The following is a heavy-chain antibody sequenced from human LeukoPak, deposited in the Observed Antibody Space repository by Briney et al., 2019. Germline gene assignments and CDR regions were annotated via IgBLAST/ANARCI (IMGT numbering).Heavy chain of an antibody. D-gene: IGHD3-9*01. CDR1: GFTFSNYA. CDR3: SKWGDYDVLTGYYDSDF. J-gene: IGHJ4*02. Sequence: GGSLRLSCAASGFTFSNYAMSWVRQAPGKGPEWVSAIVGCGGSTYYADSVKGRFTISRDNSKNTLFLQMNSLRGEDTALYYCSKWGDYDVLTGYYDSDFWGQGTLVTVSS. V-gene: IGHV3-23*01. CDR2: IVGCGGST.